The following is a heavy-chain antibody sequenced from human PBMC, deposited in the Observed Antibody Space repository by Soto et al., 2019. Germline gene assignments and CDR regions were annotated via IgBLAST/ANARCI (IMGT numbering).Heavy chain of an antibody. CDR1: GGTFSSYA. D-gene: IGHD3-22*01. Sequence: VASVKVSCKASGGTFSSYAISWVRQAPGQGLEWMGGIIPIFGTANYAQKFQGRVTITADESTSTAYMELSSLRSEDTAVYYCAREGYYYDSSAPGAAFDIWGQGTMVTVSS. V-gene: IGHV1-69*13. J-gene: IGHJ3*02. CDR2: IIPIFGTA. CDR3: AREGYYYDSSAPGAAFDI.